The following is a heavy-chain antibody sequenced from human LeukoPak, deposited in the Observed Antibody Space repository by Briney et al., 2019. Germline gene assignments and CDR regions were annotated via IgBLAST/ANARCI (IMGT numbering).Heavy chain of an antibody. CDR3: AREGRPGNWFDP. V-gene: IGHV3-21*01. D-gene: IGHD1-14*01. CDR1: GFTFSSYS. CDR2: ISSSSSYI. Sequence: GGSLRLSCAASGFTFSSYSMNWVRQAPGKGLEWVSSISSSSSYIYYADSVKGRFTISRDNAKNSLYLQMNSLRAEDTTVYYCAREGRPGNWFDPWGQGTLVTVSS. J-gene: IGHJ5*02.